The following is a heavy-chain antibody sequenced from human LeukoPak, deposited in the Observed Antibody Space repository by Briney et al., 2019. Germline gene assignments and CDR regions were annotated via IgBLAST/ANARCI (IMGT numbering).Heavy chain of an antibody. CDR1: GYTFTSNY. Sequence: ASVKVSCKVFGYTFTSNYMHGVRQAPGQGPEWMGVISPSGGSTTYAQKFQGRVTLTRDMSTSTGYMELRSLTSDDTAVYYCARGSYYDYWGQGTLVTVSS. V-gene: IGHV1-46*03. J-gene: IGHJ4*02. CDR3: ARGSYYDY. D-gene: IGHD1-26*01. CDR2: ISPSGGST.